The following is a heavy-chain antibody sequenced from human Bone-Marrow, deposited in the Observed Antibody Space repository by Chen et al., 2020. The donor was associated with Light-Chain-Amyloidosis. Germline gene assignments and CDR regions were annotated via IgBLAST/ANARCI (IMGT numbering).Heavy chain of an antibody. CDR1: GGSFSGYY. J-gene: IGHJ5*02. Sequence: QVQLRQWGAGLLKPSETLSLTCAVYGGSFSGYYWSWIRQPPGKGLEWIGEINHSGSTNYNPSLKSRVTISVDTSKNQFSLKLSSVTAADTAVYYCARDNDILYNWFDPWGQGTLVTVSS. CDR2: INHSGST. V-gene: IGHV4-34*01. D-gene: IGHD3-9*01. CDR3: ARDNDILYNWFDP.